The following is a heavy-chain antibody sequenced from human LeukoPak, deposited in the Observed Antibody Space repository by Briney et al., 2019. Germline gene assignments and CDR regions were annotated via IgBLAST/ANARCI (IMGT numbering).Heavy chain of an antibody. J-gene: IGHJ6*02. CDR3: ARSYDLWSGYYSAVHYYGMDV. Sequence: GGSLRLSCAASGFTFSSYWMSWVRQAPGKGLEWVANIKQDGSEKYYVDSVKGRFTISRDNAKNSLYLQMNSLRAEDTAVYYCARSYDLWSGYYSAVHYYGMDVWGQGTTVTVSS. D-gene: IGHD3-3*01. V-gene: IGHV3-7*03. CDR1: GFTFSSYW. CDR2: IKQDGSEK.